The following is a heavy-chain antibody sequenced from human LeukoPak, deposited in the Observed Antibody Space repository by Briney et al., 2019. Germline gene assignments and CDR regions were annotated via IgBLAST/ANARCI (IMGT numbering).Heavy chain of an antibody. CDR3: AKELRPYYYYGMDV. J-gene: IGHJ6*02. V-gene: IGHV3-23*01. Sequence: QSGGSLRLSCAVSGFTFSGYAMGWVRQAPGKGLEWVSTISGSGGGTYYADSVKGRFTISRDNSKNTLYLQMNSLRAEDTAVYCCAKELRPYYYYGMDVWGQGTTVTVSS. D-gene: IGHD2-15*01. CDR2: ISGSGGGT. CDR1: GFTFSGYA.